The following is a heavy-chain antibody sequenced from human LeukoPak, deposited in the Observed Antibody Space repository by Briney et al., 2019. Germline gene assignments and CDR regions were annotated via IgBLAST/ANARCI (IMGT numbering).Heavy chain of an antibody. J-gene: IGHJ4*02. CDR3: ARSTQDYFDY. CDR2: IYYSGST. V-gene: IGHV4-39*07. CDR1: GGSISSISYY. Sequence: SETLSLTCTVSGGSISSISYYWGWIRQPPGKGLEWIGSIYYSGSTYYNPSLKSRVTISVDTSKNQFSLKLSSVTAADTAVYYCARSTQDYFDYWGQGTLVTVSS.